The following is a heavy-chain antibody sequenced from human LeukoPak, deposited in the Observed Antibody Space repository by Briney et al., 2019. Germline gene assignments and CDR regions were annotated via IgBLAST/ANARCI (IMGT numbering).Heavy chain of an antibody. CDR1: GFSFSSYG. D-gene: IGHD3-22*01. V-gene: IGHV3-30*18. CDR2: ISYDGSNK. Sequence: GGSLRLSCAASGFSFSSYGMNWVRQAPGKGLEWVAVISYDGSNKYYADSVKGRFTISRDNSKNTLYLQMNSLRAEDTAVYYCAKDMSMIVVVIEYCGMDVWGQGTTVTVSS. CDR3: AKDMSMIVVVIEYCGMDV. J-gene: IGHJ6*02.